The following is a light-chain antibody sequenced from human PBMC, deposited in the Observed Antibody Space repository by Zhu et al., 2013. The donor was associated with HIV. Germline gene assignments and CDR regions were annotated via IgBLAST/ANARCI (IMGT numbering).Light chain of an antibody. CDR2: AAS. CDR3: QQTYNTPT. Sequence: DIQMTQSPSSLSASVGDRVTITCRASQSISSFLNWYQQKPGKAPNLLIYAASSLQSGVPSRFSGSASGTDYTLTISSLQPEDFATYYCQQTYNTPTFGQGTRLDIK. V-gene: IGKV1-39*01. CDR1: QSISSF. J-gene: IGKJ5*01.